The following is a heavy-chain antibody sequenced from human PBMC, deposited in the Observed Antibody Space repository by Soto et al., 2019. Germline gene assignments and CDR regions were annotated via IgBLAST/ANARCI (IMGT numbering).Heavy chain of an antibody. V-gene: IGHV1-18*04. Sequence: VQLVQSGAEVKKPGASVKVSCKASGYTFATYGFSWVRQAPGQGLECVGWISAHNGDTHYSRKFQGSVTLTTDTSPNTAPMELRRLTSNDTAVYFCATEPIYYNDGSGYYPLGHWGQGSLLT. J-gene: IGHJ4*02. D-gene: IGHD3-22*01. CDR1: GYTFATYG. CDR3: ATEPIYYNDGSGYYPLGH. CDR2: ISAHNGDT.